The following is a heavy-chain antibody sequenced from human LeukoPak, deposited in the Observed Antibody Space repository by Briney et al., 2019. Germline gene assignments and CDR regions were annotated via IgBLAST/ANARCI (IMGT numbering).Heavy chain of an antibody. V-gene: IGHV4-39*07. CDR3: ARDSTPPRRYYDYVWGSYRYTGFDY. CDR1: GGSISSSSYY. D-gene: IGHD3-16*02. CDR2: IYHSGST. J-gene: IGHJ4*02. Sequence: PSETLSLTCTVSGGSISSSSYYWGWIRQPPGKGLEWIGSIYHSGSTYYNPSLKSRVTISVDTSKNQFSLKLSSVTAADTAVYYCARDSTPPRRYYDYVWGSYRYTGFDYWGQGTLVTVSS.